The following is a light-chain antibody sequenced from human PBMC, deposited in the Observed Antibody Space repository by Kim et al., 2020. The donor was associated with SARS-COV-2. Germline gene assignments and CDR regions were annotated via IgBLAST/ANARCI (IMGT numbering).Light chain of an antibody. CDR2: DVN. CDR3: CSYAGSYTSS. J-gene: IGLJ2*01. CDR1: SSDVGRSNF. Sequence: QSALTQPRSVSGSPGQSVTISCTGTSSDVGRSNFVSWYQLHPGRAPKLMIYDVNRRPSGVPDRFFGSKSGNTASLTISGLQAEDEADYYCCSYAGSYTSSFGGGTQLTV. V-gene: IGLV2-11*02.